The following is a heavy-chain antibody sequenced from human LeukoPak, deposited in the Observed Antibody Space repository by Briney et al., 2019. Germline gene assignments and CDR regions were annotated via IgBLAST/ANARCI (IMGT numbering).Heavy chain of an antibody. J-gene: IGHJ4*02. D-gene: IGHD4-11*01. CDR3: ARDSDTATTDY. CDR2: IIPILGIA. Sequence: GSSVKVSCKASGGTFSSYAISWVRRAPGQGLEWMGRIIPILGIANYAQKFQGRVTITADKSTSTAYMELSSLRSEDTAVYYCARDSDTATTDYWGQGTLVTVSS. CDR1: GGTFSSYA. V-gene: IGHV1-69*04.